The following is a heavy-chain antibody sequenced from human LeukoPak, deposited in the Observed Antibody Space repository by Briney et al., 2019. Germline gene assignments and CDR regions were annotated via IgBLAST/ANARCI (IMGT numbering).Heavy chain of an antibody. J-gene: IGHJ4*02. Sequence: PSETLSLTCTVSGGSITSYYWSWIRQPPGKGLGWIGYIYYSGSTNYNPSLKSRVTISVDTSKNQFSLKLSSVTAADTAVYYCARGKWKQGPIDYWGQGTLVTVSS. CDR1: GGSITSYY. D-gene: IGHD1-26*01. V-gene: IGHV4-59*01. CDR3: ARGKWKQGPIDY. CDR2: IYYSGST.